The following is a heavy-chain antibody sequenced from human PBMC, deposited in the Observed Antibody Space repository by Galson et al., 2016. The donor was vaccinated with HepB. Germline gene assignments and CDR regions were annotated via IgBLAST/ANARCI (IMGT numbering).Heavy chain of an antibody. CDR1: GGSINSTNW. CDR2: IYHGVIT. CDR3: ARDLSMGYDFWSGYPDAFDV. D-gene: IGHD3-3*01. Sequence: LSLTCAVSGGSINSTNWWSWVRQPPGKGLEWIREIYHGVITNYNPSLKSRVTISVDKSKNQFSLKLSSVTAADTAVYYCARDLSMGYDFWSGYPDAFDVWAKGQWSPSLQ. J-gene: IGHJ3*01. V-gene: IGHV4-4*02.